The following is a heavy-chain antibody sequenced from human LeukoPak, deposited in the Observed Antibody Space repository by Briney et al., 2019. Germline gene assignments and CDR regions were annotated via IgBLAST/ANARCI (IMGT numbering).Heavy chain of an antibody. CDR1: GGSINNYY. V-gene: IGHV4-34*01. CDR2: INHSGST. Sequence: ASETLSLTCTVSGGSINNYYWSWIRQPPGKGLEWIGEINHSGSTNYNPSLKSRVTISVDTSKNQFSLKLSSVTAADTAVYYCARRPISAVAGTMEGYYFDYWGQGTLVTVSS. D-gene: IGHD6-19*01. J-gene: IGHJ4*02. CDR3: ARRPISAVAGTMEGYYFDY.